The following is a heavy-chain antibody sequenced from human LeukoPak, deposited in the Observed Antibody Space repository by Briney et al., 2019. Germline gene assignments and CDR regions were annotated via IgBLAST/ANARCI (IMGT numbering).Heavy chain of an antibody. CDR1: GFTFSSYA. D-gene: IGHD3-22*01. Sequence: GGSLRLSCAASGFTFSSYAMHWVRQAPGKELEWVAVISYDGSNKYYADSVKGRFTISRDNSKNTLYLQMNSLRAEDTAVYYCARSFGIVVVNDAFDIWGQGTMVTVSS. CDR2: ISYDGSNK. V-gene: IGHV3-30-3*01. J-gene: IGHJ3*02. CDR3: ARSFGIVVVNDAFDI.